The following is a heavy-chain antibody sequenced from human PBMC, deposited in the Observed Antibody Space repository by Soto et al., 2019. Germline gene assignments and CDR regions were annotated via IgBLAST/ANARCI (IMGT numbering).Heavy chain of an antibody. CDR1: GYTFTSYY. V-gene: IGHV1-46*01. Sequence: ASVKVSCKASGYTFTSYYMHWVRQAPGQGLEWMGIINPSGGSTSYAQKFQGRVTMTRDTSTSTVYMELSSLRSEDTAVYYCLICNFATTRGSHNWFDPWGQGTLVTVSS. D-gene: IGHD2-15*01. CDR3: LICNFATTRGSHNWFDP. CDR2: INPSGGST. J-gene: IGHJ5*02.